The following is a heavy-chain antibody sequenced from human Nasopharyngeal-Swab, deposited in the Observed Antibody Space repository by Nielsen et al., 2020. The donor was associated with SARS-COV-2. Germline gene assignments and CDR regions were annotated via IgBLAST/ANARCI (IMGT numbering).Heavy chain of an antibody. Sequence: SKTLSLTCTVSGGSISTYYWSWIRQPPGKGLEWIGYVYHSGSTDYNPSLKSRVTISVDTSKNQFSLKLSSVTAADTAVYYCARYNILTGWGYWGQGTLVTVSS. CDR3: ARYNILTGWGY. J-gene: IGHJ4*02. CDR2: VYHSGST. D-gene: IGHD3-9*01. CDR1: GGSISTYY. V-gene: IGHV4-59*01.